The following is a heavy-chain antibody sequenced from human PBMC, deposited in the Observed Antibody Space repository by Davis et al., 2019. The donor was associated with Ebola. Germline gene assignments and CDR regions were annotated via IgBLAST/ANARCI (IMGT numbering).Heavy chain of an antibody. CDR3: TREPSAVAGDDY. CDR2: IYHSGST. CDR1: GGSISSGGYS. Sequence: SETLSLTCGVSGGSISSGGYSWSWIRQPPGKGLEWLGYIYHSGSTHYNPSLKSRVTISIDTSKNQFSLKLSSVTAADTAVYYCTREPSAVAGDDYWGQGTLVTVSS. J-gene: IGHJ4*02. D-gene: IGHD6-19*01. V-gene: IGHV4-30-2*01.